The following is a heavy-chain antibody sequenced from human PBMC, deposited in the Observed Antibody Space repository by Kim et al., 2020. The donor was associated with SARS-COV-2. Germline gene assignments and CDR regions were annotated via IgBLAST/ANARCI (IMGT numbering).Heavy chain of an antibody. CDR2: INTNTGNP. CDR3: AREKYSNGLNWFDP. CDR1: GYTFTSYA. Sequence: ASVKVSCKASGYTFTSYAMNWVRQAPGQGLEWMGWINTNTGNPTYAQGFTGRFVFSLDTSVSTAYLQISSLKAEDTAVYYCAREKYSNGLNWFDPWGQGTLVTVSS. D-gene: IGHD5-18*01. J-gene: IGHJ5*02. V-gene: IGHV7-4-1*02.